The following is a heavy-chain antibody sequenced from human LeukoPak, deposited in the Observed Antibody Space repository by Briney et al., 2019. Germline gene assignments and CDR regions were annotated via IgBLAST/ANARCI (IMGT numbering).Heavy chain of an antibody. CDR1: VGSISSGDYY. V-gene: IGHV4-30-4*08. D-gene: IGHD1-26*01. J-gene: IGHJ4*02. CDR2: IYYSGST. CDR3: ARDRSGSHLDY. Sequence: SETLSLTCTVSVGSISSGDYYWSWIRQPPGKGLEWIGYIYYSGSTYYNPSLKSRVTISVDTSKDQFSLKLSFVTAADTAVYYCARDRSGSHLDYWGQGTLVTVSS.